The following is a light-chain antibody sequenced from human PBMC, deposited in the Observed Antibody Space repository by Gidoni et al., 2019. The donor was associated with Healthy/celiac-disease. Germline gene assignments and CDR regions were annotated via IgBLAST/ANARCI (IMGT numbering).Light chain of an antibody. V-gene: IGKV3-15*01. CDR1: QSVSSN. J-gene: IGKJ1*01. Sequence: EIVMTQSPATLSVSPGERATLSCRASQSVSSNLAWYQQKPGQAPRLLIYGAATRATCIPARFRGSGSGTEFTLTISSLQSEAFAVYYCQQYNNWPPWTFGQGTKVELK. CDR2: GAA. CDR3: QQYNNWPPWT.